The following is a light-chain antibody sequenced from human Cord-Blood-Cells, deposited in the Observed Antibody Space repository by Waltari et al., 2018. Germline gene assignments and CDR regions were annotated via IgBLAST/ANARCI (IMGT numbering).Light chain of an antibody. CDR2: DAS. V-gene: IGKV1-33*01. CDR1: QDISNY. Sequence: QMTQSPSSLSASVGDRVTITCQASQDISNYLNWYQQKPGKAPKLLIYDASNLETGVPSRFSGSGSGTDFTFTISSLQPEDIATYYCQQYDNLRLFTFGPGTKVDIK. J-gene: IGKJ3*01. CDR3: QQYDNLRLFT.